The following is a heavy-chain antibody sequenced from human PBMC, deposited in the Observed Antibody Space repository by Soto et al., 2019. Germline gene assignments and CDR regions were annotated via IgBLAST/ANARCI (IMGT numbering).Heavy chain of an antibody. CDR3: ARGGSSDWQVAFDF. J-gene: IGHJ3*01. D-gene: IGHD6-19*01. CDR1: GGSFSGYF. V-gene: IGHV4-34*01. CDR2: VNHNGRN. Sequence: PSETLSLTCDVYGGSFSGYFWNWIRQSPGKGLEWIGKVNHNGRNNYNPSLKSRVTISLDMSKKQISLKLTSVTAADTAAYYCARGGSSDWQVAFDFWGQGTMVTVSS.